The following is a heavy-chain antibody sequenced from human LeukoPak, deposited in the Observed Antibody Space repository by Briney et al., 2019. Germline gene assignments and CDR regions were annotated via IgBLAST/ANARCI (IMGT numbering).Heavy chain of an antibody. CDR2: INTESDGGTA. J-gene: IGHJ3*02. CDR3: TRDPHSSGYYSHAFDI. CDR1: GFTFNNAW. Sequence: PGGALRLSCPVSGFTFNNAWMSWVRQPPGKGLEWVGRINTESDGGTADYAAPVKGRFTISRDDSKSTLYLQMNSLKTEDTAVYYCTRDPHSSGYYSHAFDIWGQGTMVTVSS. V-gene: IGHV3-15*01. D-gene: IGHD3-22*01.